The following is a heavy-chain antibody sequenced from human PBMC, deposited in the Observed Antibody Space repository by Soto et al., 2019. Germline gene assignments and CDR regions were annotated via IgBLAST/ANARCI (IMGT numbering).Heavy chain of an antibody. V-gene: IGHV3-73*02. J-gene: IGHJ4*02. CDR2: IRSKANSYAT. D-gene: IGHD2-2*01. CDR3: TRLSSGPARPHSGDYFDY. Sequence: EVQLVESGGGLVQPGGSLKLSCAASGFTFSGSAMHWVRQASGKGLEWIGRIRSKANSYATAYAASVKGRFTISRDDSKNTAYLQMNSLKTEDTAVYYCTRLSSGPARPHSGDYFDYWGQGTLVTVSS. CDR1: GFTFSGSA.